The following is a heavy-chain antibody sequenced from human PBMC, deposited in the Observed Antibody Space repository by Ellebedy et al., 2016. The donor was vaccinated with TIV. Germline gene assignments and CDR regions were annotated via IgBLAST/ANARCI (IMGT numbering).Heavy chain of an antibody. CDR3: ARQKRSDRVTLMSFDT. CDR1: GDSISNLHW. V-gene: IGHV4-4*02. D-gene: IGHD3-16*01. J-gene: IGHJ4*02. Sequence: MPSETLSLTCAVSGDSISNLHWWTWVRQPPGKGLEWIGEIHSIHGKTNYNPSLESRVTISGDTSRNQFSLKVTSVTAADTAVYYCARQKRSDRVTLMSFDTWGRGTLVTVSS. CDR2: IHSIHGKT.